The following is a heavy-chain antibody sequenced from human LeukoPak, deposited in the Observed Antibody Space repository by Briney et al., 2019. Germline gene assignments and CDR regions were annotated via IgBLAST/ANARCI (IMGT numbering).Heavy chain of an antibody. CDR1: GFTFSSYS. D-gene: IGHD6-13*01. CDR3: AHISSSWPDY. CDR2: ISGSGGST. V-gene: IGHV3-23*01. J-gene: IGHJ4*02. Sequence: GGSLRLSCAASGFTFSSYSMNWVRQAPGKGLEWVSAISGSGGSTYYADSVKGRFTISRDNSKNTLYLQMNSLRAEDTAVYYCAHISSSWPDYWGQGTLVTVSS.